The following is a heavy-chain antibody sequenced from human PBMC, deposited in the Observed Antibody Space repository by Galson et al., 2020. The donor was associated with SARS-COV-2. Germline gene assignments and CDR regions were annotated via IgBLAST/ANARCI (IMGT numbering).Heavy chain of an antibody. CDR2: IYPGDSDT. D-gene: IGHD3-22*01. V-gene: IGHV5-51*01. Sequence: GESLKISCKGSGYSFTSYWIGWVRQMPGKGLEWMGIIYPGDSDTRYSPSFQGQVTISADKSISTAYLQWSSLKASDTAMYYCAQSPYYYDSSGKGSLGAFDIWGQGTMVTVSS. CDR3: AQSPYYYDSSGKGSLGAFDI. J-gene: IGHJ3*02. CDR1: GYSFTSYW.